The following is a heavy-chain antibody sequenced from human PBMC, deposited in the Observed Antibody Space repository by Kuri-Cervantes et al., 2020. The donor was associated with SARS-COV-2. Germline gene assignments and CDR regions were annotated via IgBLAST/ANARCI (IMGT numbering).Heavy chain of an antibody. D-gene: IGHD3-10*01. CDR2: INPSGGST. J-gene: IGHJ6*02. CDR1: GYTFTSYY. Sequence: ASVKVSCKASGYTFTSYYMHWVRQAPGQGLEWMGIINPSGGSTNYAQKFQGWVTMTRDTSISTAYMELSRLRSDDTAVYYCARGGLWFGESTMDVWGQGTTVTVSS. CDR3: ARGGLWFGESTMDV. V-gene: IGHV1-2*04.